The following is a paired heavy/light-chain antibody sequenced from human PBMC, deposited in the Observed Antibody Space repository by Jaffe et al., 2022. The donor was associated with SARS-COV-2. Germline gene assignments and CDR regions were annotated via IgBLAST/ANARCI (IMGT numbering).Heavy chain of an antibody. D-gene: IGHD3-3*01. CDR1: GGSFSGYY. V-gene: IGHV4-34*02. CDR2: INHRGAT. J-gene: IGHJ5*02. Sequence: QVQLQQWGAGLLKPSETLSLTCAVYGGSFSGYYWSWIRQPPGKGLEWIGEINHRGATNYNPSLKSRITISVDTSKNQFSLHLNSVTAADTAVYFCARGDRLYYDFWSGQSPPRHKLRLLWFDPWGQGTLVTVSS. CDR3: ARGDRLYYDFWSGQSPPRHKLRLLWFDP.
Light chain of an antibody. CDR1: QSVSSGS. Sequence: VLTQSPGTLSLSPGERATLSCRTSQSVSSGSLAWYQQKPGQAPRLLIYSTSNRATGIPDRFSGSGSGTDFTLTISRLEPEDFAVYYCHQYGYSPKTFGQGTKLEIK. CDR3: HQYGYSPKT. J-gene: IGKJ2*01. V-gene: IGKV3-20*01. CDR2: STS.